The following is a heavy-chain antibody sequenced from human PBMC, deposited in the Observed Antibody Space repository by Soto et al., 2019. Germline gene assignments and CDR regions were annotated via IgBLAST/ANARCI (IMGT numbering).Heavy chain of an antibody. V-gene: IGHV4-34*01. CDR2: INHSGVT. D-gene: IGHD6-19*01. Sequence: QVQLQQWGAGLLKPSGTLSLTCAVYGGSFSGYYWSWIRQPPGKGLEWIGEINHSGVTNYKPSLKRRVTISVDTSKNQFSLQLKSVTAADTALYYCARFSGSYYYAMDVWRQGSTVTVSS. CDR1: GGSFSGYY. CDR3: ARFSGSYYYAMDV. J-gene: IGHJ6*02.